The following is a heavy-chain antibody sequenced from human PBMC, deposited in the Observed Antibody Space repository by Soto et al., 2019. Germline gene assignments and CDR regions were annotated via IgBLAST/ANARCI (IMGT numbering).Heavy chain of an antibody. J-gene: IGHJ5*02. CDR3: VRRYVSATGIDCFDP. CDR1: GCHXRSYC. CDR2: INAANGDT. Sequence: KMSFKASGCHXRSYCNDWVRQAPEQRLEWMGWINAANGDTKYSKKFQVRFTITRDTSASTAYMELSSVRSADTAVYYGVRRYVSATGIDCFDPRGQGSLGTVS. V-gene: IGHV1-3*01. D-gene: IGHD6-13*01.